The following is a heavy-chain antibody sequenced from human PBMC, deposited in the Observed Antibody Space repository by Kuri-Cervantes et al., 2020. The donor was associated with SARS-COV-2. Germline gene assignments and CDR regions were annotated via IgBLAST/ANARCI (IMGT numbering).Heavy chain of an antibody. Sequence: GESLKISCGASGFTFRNYWMSWVRQAPGQGLEWVANIKQDGSEKHYVDSMKGRFTISRDNAKNSLYLQMNSLRAEDTALYYCTKGGDYNPIDYWGQGTLVTVSS. CDR1: GFTFRNYW. CDR2: IKQDGSEK. D-gene: IGHD4-17*01. CDR3: TKGGDYNPIDY. V-gene: IGHV3-7*03. J-gene: IGHJ4*02.